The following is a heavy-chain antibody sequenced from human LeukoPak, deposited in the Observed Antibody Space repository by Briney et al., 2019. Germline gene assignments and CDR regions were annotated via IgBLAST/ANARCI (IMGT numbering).Heavy chain of an antibody. J-gene: IGHJ4*02. V-gene: IGHV3-7*01. CDR3: ARPRWLEFGPHDS. CDR2: IKQDGSER. D-gene: IGHD5-24*01. Sequence: GGSLRLSCAASGFTLSTFWMSWVRQAPGKGLEWVANIKQDGSERHYVDSVKCRFTSSRDNAKNSLYLQMNSLRAEDTAVYYCARPRWLEFGPHDSWGQGTLVTVS. CDR1: GFTLSTFW.